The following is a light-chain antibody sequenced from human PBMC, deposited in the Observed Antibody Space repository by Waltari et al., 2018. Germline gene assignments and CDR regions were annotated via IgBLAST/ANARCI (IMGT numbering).Light chain of an antibody. CDR1: QSLSNN. J-gene: IGKJ4*01. V-gene: IGKV3-15*01. Sequence: EIVMTQSPATMSVSPGERATLSCRASQSLSNNLAWYQQKPGQAPRLLIYYASTRATGIPARFSGSGSGTEFTLTISSLQSEDVAVYDCQQYNNWPPLTFGGGTKVEIK. CDR2: YAS. CDR3: QQYNNWPPLT.